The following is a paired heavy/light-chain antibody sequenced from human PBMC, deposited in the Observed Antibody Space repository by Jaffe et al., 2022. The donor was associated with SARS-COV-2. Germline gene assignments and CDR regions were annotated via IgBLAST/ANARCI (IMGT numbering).Light chain of an antibody. CDR1: QDISNY. Sequence: DIQMTQSPSSLSASVGDRVTITCQASQDISNYLNWYQQKPGKAPKLLIYDASNLETGVPSRFSGSGSGTDFTFTISSLQPEDIATYYCQQYDNLPPGVTFGQGTKLEIK. CDR3: QQYDNLPPGVT. J-gene: IGKJ2*01. V-gene: IGKV1-33*01. CDR2: DAS.
Heavy chain of an antibody. V-gene: IGHV3-23*01. D-gene: IGHD6-19*01. CDR2: ISGSGGST. Sequence: EVQLLESGGGLVQPGGSLRLSCAASGFTFSSYAMSWVRQAPGKGLEWVSAISGSGGSTYYADSVKGRFTISRDNSKNTLYLQMNSLRAEDTAVYYCAKTRLIAVAGHPGGLRFDYWGQGTLVTVSS. CDR3: AKTRLIAVAGHPGGLRFDY. J-gene: IGHJ4*02. CDR1: GFTFSSYA.